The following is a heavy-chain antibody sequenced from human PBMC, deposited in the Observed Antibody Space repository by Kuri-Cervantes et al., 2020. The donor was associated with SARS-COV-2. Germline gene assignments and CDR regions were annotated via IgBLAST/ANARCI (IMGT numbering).Heavy chain of an antibody. CDR2: IGTAGDT. CDR1: GFTFSSYD. Sequence: ETLSLTCAASGFTFSSYDMHWVRQATGKGLEWVSAIGTAGDTYYPGSVKGRFTISRDNAKNSMYLQMKSLRAEDTAAYYCARDFATTVVTLGGGGDYWGQGTLVTVSS. CDR3: ARDFATTVVTLGGGGDY. V-gene: IGHV3-13*01. J-gene: IGHJ4*02. D-gene: IGHD4-23*01.